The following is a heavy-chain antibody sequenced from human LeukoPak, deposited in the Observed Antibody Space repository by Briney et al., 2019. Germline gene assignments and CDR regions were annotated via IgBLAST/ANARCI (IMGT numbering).Heavy chain of an antibody. D-gene: IGHD2-2*01. CDR1: GFTFSSYW. J-gene: IGHJ5*02. Sequence: PGGSLRLSCAASGFTFSSYWMHWVRQAPGKGLVWVSRINSDGSSTSYADSVKGRFTISRDNAKNTLYLQMNSLRAEDTAVYYCATGTSRAKNWFDPWGQGTLVTVSS. CDR3: ATGTSRAKNWFDP. CDR2: INSDGSST. V-gene: IGHV3-74*01.